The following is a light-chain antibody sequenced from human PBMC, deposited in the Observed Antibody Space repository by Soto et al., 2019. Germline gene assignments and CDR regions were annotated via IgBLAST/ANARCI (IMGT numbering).Light chain of an antibody. CDR2: GAS. CDR3: QQYGSSGT. J-gene: IGKJ1*01. V-gene: IGKV3-20*01. Sequence: EIVLTQSPGTLSLSPGERATLSCRASQSVSNNYLAWYQQKPGQAPRLLIYGASNRATGIPDRFSGSGSGTDFTLTISRLEPEGLAVYYCQQYGSSGTFGQGTKVDSK. CDR1: QSVSNNY.